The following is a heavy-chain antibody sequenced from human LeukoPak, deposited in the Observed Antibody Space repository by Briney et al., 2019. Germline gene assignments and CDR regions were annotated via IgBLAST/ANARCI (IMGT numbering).Heavy chain of an antibody. Sequence: ASVKVSCKVSGYTLTELSMHWVRQAPGKGREWMGGFDPEDGETIYAQKFQGRVTMTEDTSTDTAYMELSRLRSEDTAVYYCATGLGGYNNLFDYWGQGTLVTVPT. V-gene: IGHV1-24*01. CDR3: ATGLGGYNNLFDY. CDR1: GYTLTELS. J-gene: IGHJ4*02. CDR2: FDPEDGET. D-gene: IGHD5-24*01.